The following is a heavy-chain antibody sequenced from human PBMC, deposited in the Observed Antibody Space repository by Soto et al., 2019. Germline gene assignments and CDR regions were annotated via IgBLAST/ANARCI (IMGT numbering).Heavy chain of an antibody. J-gene: IGHJ4*02. CDR3: ARGGDIVGATWVDY. D-gene: IGHD1-26*01. CDR2: IIPIFGTA. Sequence: QVQLVQSGAEVKKPGSSVKVSCKASGGTFRSYAISWVRQAPGQGLEWMGGIIPIFGTANYAQKFQGRVTITADESTSTAYMELSSLRSEDTAVYYCARGGDIVGATWVDYWGQGTLVTVSS. V-gene: IGHV1-69*01. CDR1: GGTFRSYA.